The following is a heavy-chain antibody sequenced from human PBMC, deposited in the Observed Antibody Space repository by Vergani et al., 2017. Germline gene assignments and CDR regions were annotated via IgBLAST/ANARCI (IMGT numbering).Heavy chain of an antibody. J-gene: IGHJ3*01. CDR1: GFTFTSSA. CDR2: IVVGSGNT. Sequence: QMQLVQSGPEVKKPGTSVKVSCKASGFTFTSSAVQWVRQARGQRLEWIGWIVVGSGNTNYAQKFQERVTITRDMSTSTAYMELSSLRSEDTAVYYCAADRDDYVWGSYRYTAVRGQGTMVTVSS. CDR3: AADRDDYVWGSYRYTAV. V-gene: IGHV1-58*01. D-gene: IGHD3-16*02.